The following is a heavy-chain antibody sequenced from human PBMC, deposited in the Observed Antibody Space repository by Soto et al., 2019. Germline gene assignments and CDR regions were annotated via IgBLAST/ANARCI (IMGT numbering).Heavy chain of an antibody. CDR2: IYWDDDK. Sequence: QITLKESGPTLVKPTQPLTLTCSISGVSLSTSGVGVGWIRQPPGKALEWLALIYWDDDKRHSPSLKNRLTNDDDTPKNQVAHRMTNMEPCDTATYPFVHRRRDNGAGYAGFDYWGQGILVTFSS. J-gene: IGHJ4*02. V-gene: IGHV2-5*02. CDR3: VHRRRDNGAGYAGFDY. D-gene: IGHD1-1*01. CDR1: GVSLSTSGVG.